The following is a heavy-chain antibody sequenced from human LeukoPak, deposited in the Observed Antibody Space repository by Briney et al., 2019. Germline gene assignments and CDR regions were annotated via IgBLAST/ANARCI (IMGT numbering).Heavy chain of an antibody. D-gene: IGHD1-26*01. V-gene: IGHV3-11*01. CDR3: AKVERELPSPFDY. J-gene: IGHJ4*02. CDR1: GFTFSDYY. CDR2: ISSSSSTI. Sequence: GGSLRLSCAASGFTFSDYYMSWIRQAPGKGLEWVSHISSSSSTIYYADSVKGRFTISRDNSKNTLYLQMNSLRAEDTAVYYCAKVERELPSPFDYWGQGTLVTVSS.